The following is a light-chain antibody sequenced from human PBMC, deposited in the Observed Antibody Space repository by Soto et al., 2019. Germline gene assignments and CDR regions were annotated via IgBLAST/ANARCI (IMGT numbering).Light chain of an antibody. Sequence: PGARATLSCRASQNIATQFFTWYQQRPGQAPRVLIYGTSTRATGIPDRFSGSGSGTDFTLTISRLEPEDFAVHYCQQYSSSSGYTFGQGTKLEIK. CDR1: QNIATQF. J-gene: IGKJ2*01. CDR2: GTS. CDR3: QQYSSSSGYT. V-gene: IGKV3-20*01.